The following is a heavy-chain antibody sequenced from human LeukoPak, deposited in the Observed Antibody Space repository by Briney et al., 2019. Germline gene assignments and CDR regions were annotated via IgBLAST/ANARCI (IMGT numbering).Heavy chain of an antibody. Sequence: SETLSLTCAVYGGSFSGYYWSWIRQPPGKGLEWIGEINHSGSTNYNPSLKSRVTISVDTSKNQFSLKLSSVTAADTAVYYCARARPSGWFDPWGQGTLVTVSS. J-gene: IGHJ5*02. CDR2: INHSGST. CDR3: ARARPSGWFDP. V-gene: IGHV4-34*01. CDR1: GGSFSGYY.